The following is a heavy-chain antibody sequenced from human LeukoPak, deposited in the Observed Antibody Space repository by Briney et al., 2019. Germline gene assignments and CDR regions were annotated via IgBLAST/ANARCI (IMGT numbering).Heavy chain of an antibody. V-gene: IGHV1-2*02. Sequence: ASVKVSCKASGYTFTGYYMHWVRQAPGRGLEWMGWINPNSGGTNYAQKFQGRVTMTRDTSISTAYMELSRLRSDDTAVYYCARGYYYDSSGYGFDYWGQGTLVTVSS. CDR1: GYTFTGYY. CDR2: INPNSGGT. D-gene: IGHD3-22*01. CDR3: ARGYYYDSSGYGFDY. J-gene: IGHJ4*02.